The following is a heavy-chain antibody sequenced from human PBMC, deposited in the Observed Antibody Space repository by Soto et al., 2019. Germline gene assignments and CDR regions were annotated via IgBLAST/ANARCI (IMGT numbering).Heavy chain of an antibody. J-gene: IGHJ4*02. Sequence: PGGSLRLSCAASGFTFSSYAMSWVRQAPGKGLEWVSAISGSGGSTYYADSVKGRFTISRDNSKNTLYLQMNSLRAEDTAVYYCAKDPDSSGWYGPFDYWGQGTLVTVSS. D-gene: IGHD6-19*01. V-gene: IGHV3-23*01. CDR2: ISGSGGST. CDR3: AKDPDSSGWYGPFDY. CDR1: GFTFSSYA.